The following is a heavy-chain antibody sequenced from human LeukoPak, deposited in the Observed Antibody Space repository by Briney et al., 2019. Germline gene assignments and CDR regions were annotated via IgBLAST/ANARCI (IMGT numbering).Heavy chain of an antibody. V-gene: IGHV3-48*03. CDR3: ARVAVCGGDCYLIDY. J-gene: IGHJ4*02. D-gene: IGHD2-21*02. Sequence: GGSLRLSCAASGFTFSSYEMSWVRQAPGKGLEWVSDISSSGSTIYYADSVKGRFTISRDNAKNSLYLQMNSLRAEDTAVYYCARVAVCGGDCYLIDYWGQGALVTVSS. CDR2: ISSSGSTI. CDR1: GFTFSSYE.